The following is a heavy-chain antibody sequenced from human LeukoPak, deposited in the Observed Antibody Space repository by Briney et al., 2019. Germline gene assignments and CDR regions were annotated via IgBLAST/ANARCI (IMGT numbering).Heavy chain of an antibody. Sequence: GRSLILSCAASGLTFKNFAMSWVRQAPGKGLEWLAVTSGDEDSTHYADSVRGHFVISTDNSKTTSFLHMNSLRAEDTAVYYCTIDLMSGFSSGWCFGYWGQGTLVTVSS. CDR3: TIDLMSGFSSGWCFGY. J-gene: IGHJ4*02. D-gene: IGHD6-19*01. CDR1: GLTFKNFA. CDR2: TSGDEDST. V-gene: IGHV3-23*01.